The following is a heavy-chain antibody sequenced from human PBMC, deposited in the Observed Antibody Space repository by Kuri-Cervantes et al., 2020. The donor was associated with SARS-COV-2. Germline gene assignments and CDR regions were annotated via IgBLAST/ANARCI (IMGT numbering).Heavy chain of an antibody. CDR3: ASATNDFWSGFYPHYYYYYGMDV. V-gene: IGHV3-74*03. Sequence: GESLKISCVASGITFSRYWMYWVRQPPGKGLVWVSRINSDGSTTTYADLVKGRFTISRDNAKNTVYLQMNSLRAEDTAVYYCASATNDFWSGFYPHYYYYYGMDVWGQGTTVTVSS. D-gene: IGHD3-3*01. CDR1: GITFSRYW. J-gene: IGHJ6*02. CDR2: INSDGSTT.